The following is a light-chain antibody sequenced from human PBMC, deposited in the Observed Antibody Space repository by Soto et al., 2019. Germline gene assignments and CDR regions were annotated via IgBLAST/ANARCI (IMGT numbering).Light chain of an antibody. J-gene: IGLJ3*02. Sequence: QSALTQPPSASGSPGQSVTISCTGTSSDVGRHNYVSWYQKHPDKAPKLMIFEVTKRPSGVPDRFSGSKSGNTASLTVSGLQAEDEAEYYCSSYGGSNNFVFGGGTKLTVL. CDR3: SSYGGSNNFV. CDR2: EVT. CDR1: SSDVGRHNY. V-gene: IGLV2-8*01.